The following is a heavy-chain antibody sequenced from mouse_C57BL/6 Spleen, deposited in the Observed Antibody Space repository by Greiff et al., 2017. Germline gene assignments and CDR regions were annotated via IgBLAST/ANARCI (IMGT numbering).Heavy chain of an antibody. D-gene: IGHD1-1*01. V-gene: IGHV5-6*01. J-gene: IGHJ2*01. CDR2: ISSGGSYT. CDR1: GFTFSSYG. Sequence: EVQGVESGGDLVKPGGSLKLSCAASGFTFSSYGMSWVRQTPDKRLEWVATISSGGSYTYYPDSVKGRFTISRDNAKNTLYLQMSSLKSEDTAMYYCARQGYYYGSSYVDYWGQGTTLTVSS. CDR3: ARQGYYYGSSYVDY.